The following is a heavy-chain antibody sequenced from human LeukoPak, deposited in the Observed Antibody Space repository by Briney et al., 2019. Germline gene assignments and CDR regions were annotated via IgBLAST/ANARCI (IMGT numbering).Heavy chain of an antibody. D-gene: IGHD1-26*01. CDR3: VIVGTTRYFDY. Sequence: PGGSLRLSCAASGFTFSDHYMDWVRQAPGKGLEWVGRTRNKANSYTTEYAASVKGRFTISRDDSKNSLYLQMTSLKTEDSAVYYCVIVGTTRYFDYWGQGTLVTVSS. CDR1: GFTFSDHY. J-gene: IGHJ4*02. CDR2: TRNKANSYTT. V-gene: IGHV3-72*01.